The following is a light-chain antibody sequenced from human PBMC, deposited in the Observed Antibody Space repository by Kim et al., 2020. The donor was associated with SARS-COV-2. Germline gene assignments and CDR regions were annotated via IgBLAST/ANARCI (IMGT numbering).Light chain of an antibody. J-gene: IGKJ1*01. V-gene: IGKV4-1*01. CDR2: WAS. Sequence: DIVMTQSQDSLAVSLGERATINCKSSQIVLYSSNNKNYLAWYQQKPGQPPKLLIYWASTRESGVPDRFSGSGSGTDFTLTISSLQAEDVAVYYCQQYYSTPWTFGQGTKVDIK. CDR1: QIVLYSSNNKNY. CDR3: QQYYSTPWT.